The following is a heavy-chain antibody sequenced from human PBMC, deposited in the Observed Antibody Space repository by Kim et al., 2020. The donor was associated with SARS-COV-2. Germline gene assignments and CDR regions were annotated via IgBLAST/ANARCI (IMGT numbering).Heavy chain of an antibody. Sequence: EKYYVDTVQGRFTISRDNAKNSLYRQMNSLRAEDTAVYYCARESSGGFDPWGQGTLVTVSS. J-gene: IGHJ5*02. CDR3: ARESSGGFDP. D-gene: IGHD6-19*01. V-gene: IGHV3-7*03. CDR2: EK.